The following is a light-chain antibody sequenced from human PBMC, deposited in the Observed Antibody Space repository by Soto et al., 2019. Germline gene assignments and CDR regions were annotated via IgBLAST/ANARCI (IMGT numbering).Light chain of an antibody. CDR2: EVS. Sequence: QSALTQPASVSGSPGQSITISCTGTNSDVGSYNLVSWYQQHPGKAPKLMIYEVSKRPSGFSNRFSGSKSGNTASLTISGLQAEDEDDYYCSSYAGSSTYVFGTGTKVTVL. CDR1: NSDVGSYNL. V-gene: IGLV2-23*02. J-gene: IGLJ1*01. CDR3: SSYAGSSTYV.